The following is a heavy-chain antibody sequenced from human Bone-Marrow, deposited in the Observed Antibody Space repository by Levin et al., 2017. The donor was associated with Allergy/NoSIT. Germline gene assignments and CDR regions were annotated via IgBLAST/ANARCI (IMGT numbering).Heavy chain of an antibody. D-gene: IGHD3-9*01. CDR1: SGSITSGGYY. J-gene: IGHJ2*01. V-gene: IGHV4-31*03. CDR3: ARGRSDILTGHYYFDL. CDR2: IYKTGRT. Sequence: PSETLSLTCTVSSGSITSGGYYWNWIRQNPEMGLEWIGYIYKTGRTYYNPSLTSRLTISVDTSKNLFSLDLISVTVADTAMYFCARGRSDILTGHYYFDLWGRGTLVTVSS.